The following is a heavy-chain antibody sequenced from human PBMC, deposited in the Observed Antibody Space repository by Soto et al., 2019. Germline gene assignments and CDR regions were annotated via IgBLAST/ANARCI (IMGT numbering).Heavy chain of an antibody. J-gene: IGHJ3*02. CDR2: INSDGSST. CDR3: ASLPAADDAFDI. Sequence: GGSLRLPCAASGFTFNSYWMHWVRQAPGKGLVWVSRINSDGSSTNYADSVKGRFTISRDNAKNTLYLQMNSLRAEDTAVYYCASLPAADDAFDIWGRGTMVTVSS. V-gene: IGHV3-74*01. D-gene: IGHD2-2*01. CDR1: GFTFNSYW.